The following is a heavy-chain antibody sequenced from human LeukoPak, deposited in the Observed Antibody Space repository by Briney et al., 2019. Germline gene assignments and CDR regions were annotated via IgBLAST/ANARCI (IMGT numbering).Heavy chain of an antibody. J-gene: IGHJ4*02. Sequence: ASVKVSCKTSGYTFTNNDIHWVRQAPGQALEWMGWMHPDSGDTGYAQKFQGRVIMTRDTSISTAYMELSSLRPDDTAVYYCARHFGTADNFDYWGQGTLLIVSS. D-gene: IGHD2-21*02. CDR2: MHPDSGDT. CDR1: GYTFTNND. CDR3: ARHFGTADNFDY. V-gene: IGHV1-8*01.